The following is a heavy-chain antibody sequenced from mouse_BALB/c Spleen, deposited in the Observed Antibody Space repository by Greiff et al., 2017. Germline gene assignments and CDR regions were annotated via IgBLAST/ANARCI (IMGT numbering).Heavy chain of an antibody. J-gene: IGHJ4*01. CDR3: AIYSDAMDY. Sequence: QQSGAELMKPGASVKISCKATGYTFSSYWIEWVKQRPGHGLEWIGEILPGSGSTNYNEKFKGKATFTADTSSNTAYMQLSSLTSEDSAVYYCAIYSDAMDYWGQGTSVTVSS. CDR1: GYTFSSYW. CDR2: ILPGSGST. V-gene: IGHV1-9*01. D-gene: IGHD2-1*01.